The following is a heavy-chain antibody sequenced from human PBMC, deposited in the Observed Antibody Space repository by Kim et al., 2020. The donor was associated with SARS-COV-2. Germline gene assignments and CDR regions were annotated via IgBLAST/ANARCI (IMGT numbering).Heavy chain of an antibody. J-gene: IGHJ4*02. Sequence: TPSLKGRVTISVETSKNQFSLRLSSVTAADTAVYYYARNLKATVTTKLDYWGQGTLVTVSS. V-gene: IGHV4-34*01. D-gene: IGHD4-17*01. CDR3: ARNLKATVTTKLDY.